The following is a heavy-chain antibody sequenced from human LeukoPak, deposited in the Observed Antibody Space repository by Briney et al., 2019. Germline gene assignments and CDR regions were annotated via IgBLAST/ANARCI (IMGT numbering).Heavy chain of an antibody. Sequence: SETLSLTCTVSGGSISSHYWTWIRQSPVKGLEWIGDISNSGSTSYNPSLKSRVTISIDTSKNQFSLKLSSVTAAGTAVYYCGRDALVGYFSYYYMDVWGKGTTVTVSS. J-gene: IGHJ6*03. CDR3: GRDALVGYFSYYYMDV. D-gene: IGHD2-15*01. V-gene: IGHV4-59*11. CDR1: GGSISSHY. CDR2: ISNSGST.